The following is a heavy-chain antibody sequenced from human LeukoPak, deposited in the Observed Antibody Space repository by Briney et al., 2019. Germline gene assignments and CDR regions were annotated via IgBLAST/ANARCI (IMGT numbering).Heavy chain of an antibody. D-gene: IGHD1-26*01. CDR2: FDPEDGET. V-gene: IGHV1-24*01. J-gene: IGHJ4*02. Sequence: GASVKVSCKVSGYTLTQLVIHWVRQAPGKGLEWMGGFDPEDGETIYAQKFQDRVTMTEDTSTDTAYMELSSLRSEDTAFYYCATSSGTYFLYWGRGTLVTVS. CDR1: GYTLTQLV. CDR3: ATSSGTYFLY.